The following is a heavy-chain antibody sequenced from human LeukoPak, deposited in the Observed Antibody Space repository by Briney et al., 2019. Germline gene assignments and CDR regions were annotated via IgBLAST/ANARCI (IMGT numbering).Heavy chain of an antibody. CDR3: AKGNGELYYFDY. CDR2: VSGSGGST. J-gene: IGHJ4*02. CDR1: GFTFSSYP. Sequence: PGGSLRLSCAASGFTFSSYPMSWVRQAPGKGLEWVSAVSGSGGSTYYADSVKGRFTISRDNSKNTLYLQMNSLRAEDTAVYYCAKGNGELYYFDYWGQGTLVTVSS. V-gene: IGHV3-23*01. D-gene: IGHD2-8*01.